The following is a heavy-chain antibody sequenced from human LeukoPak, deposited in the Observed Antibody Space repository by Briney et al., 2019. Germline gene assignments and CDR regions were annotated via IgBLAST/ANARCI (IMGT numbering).Heavy chain of an antibody. CDR2: IGGSGGTT. V-gene: IGHV3-23*01. D-gene: IGHD7-27*01. CDR3: AKGAWGRGAFDY. J-gene: IGHJ4*02. Sequence: GGSLGLSCAASGFTFSNYVMSWVRQAPGKGLEWVSGIGGSGGTTYYADSVKGRFTISRDNSKNTLYLQMNSLRAEDTAVYYCAKGAWGRGAFDYWGQGTLVTVSS. CDR1: GFTFSNYV.